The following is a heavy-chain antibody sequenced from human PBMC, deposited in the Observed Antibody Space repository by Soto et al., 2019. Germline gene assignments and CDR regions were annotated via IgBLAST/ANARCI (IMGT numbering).Heavy chain of an antibody. CDR1: GVTFSSYA. D-gene: IGHD3-16*01. CDR2: IIPIFGTA. V-gene: IGHV1-69*06. J-gene: IGHJ5*02. CDR3: AQGANYDYVWGSYEDWFDP. Sequence: AALKVSCKASGVTFSSYAISWVRQAPGQGLEWMGGIIPIFGTANYAQKFQGRVTITADKSTSTAYMELSSLRSEDTAVYYCAQGANYDYVWGSYEDWFDPWGQGTLVTVSS.